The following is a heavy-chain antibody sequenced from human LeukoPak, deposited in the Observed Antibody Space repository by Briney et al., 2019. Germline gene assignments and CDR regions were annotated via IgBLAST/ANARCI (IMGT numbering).Heavy chain of an antibody. CDR1: GYIFTSYY. CDR3: ARDLYYGTSRYSPSDAFDI. D-gene: IGHD3-22*01. Sequence: ASVKVSCKASGYIFTSYYIHWVRQAPGQGLEWMGVINPSGDTTTYAQKFQGRVTMTRDMSTSTVYMELSSLRSDDTAVYYCARDLYYGTSRYSPSDAFDIWGQGTMVTVYS. V-gene: IGHV1-46*01. CDR2: INPSGDTT. J-gene: IGHJ3*02.